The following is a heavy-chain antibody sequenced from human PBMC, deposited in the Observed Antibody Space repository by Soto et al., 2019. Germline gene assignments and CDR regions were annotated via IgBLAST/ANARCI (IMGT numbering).Heavy chain of an antibody. V-gene: IGHV3-30*18. J-gene: IGHJ6*02. CDR3: AKDHRATDFWSGYYTFYYYGMDV. CDR1: AFTLSSYG. Sequence: GGSLRLSCAASAFTLSSYGMHWVRQAPGKGLEWVAVISYDGSNKYYADNVKGRLTISRDNSKNTLYLQMNSLRAEDTVVYYCAKDHRATDFWSGYYTFYYYGMDVWGQGTTVTVSS. D-gene: IGHD3-3*01. CDR2: ISYDGSNK.